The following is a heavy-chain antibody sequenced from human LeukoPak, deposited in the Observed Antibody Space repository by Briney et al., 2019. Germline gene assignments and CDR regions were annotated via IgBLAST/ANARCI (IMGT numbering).Heavy chain of an antibody. Sequence: SQTLSLTCAISGDSVSSNSAAWNWLRQSPSRGLEWLERTYYRSRWYNEYAVSVKSRITINPDTSQNQFSLQLNSVTPEDTAVFYCARTRYGMDVWGQGTTVTVSS. V-gene: IGHV6-1*01. CDR3: ARTRYGMDV. CDR1: GDSVSSNSAA. J-gene: IGHJ6*02. D-gene: IGHD6-6*01. CDR2: TYYRSRWYN.